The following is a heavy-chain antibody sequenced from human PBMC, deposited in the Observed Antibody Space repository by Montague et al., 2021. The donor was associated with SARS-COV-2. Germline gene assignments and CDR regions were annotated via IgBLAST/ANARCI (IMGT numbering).Heavy chain of an antibody. CDR2: IYYSGST. Sequence: SETLSLTCTVSGGSISSSSYYWGWIRQPPGKGLEWIGSIYYSGSTYYNPSLKSRVTISVDTSKNQFTLKLSSVTAADTAVYYCARHRRAPYCSGGSCYSPPGWFDLWGQGTQVTVSS. CDR1: GGSISSSSYY. CDR3: ARHRRAPYCSGGSCYSPPGWFDL. V-gene: IGHV4-39*01. D-gene: IGHD2-15*01. J-gene: IGHJ5*02.